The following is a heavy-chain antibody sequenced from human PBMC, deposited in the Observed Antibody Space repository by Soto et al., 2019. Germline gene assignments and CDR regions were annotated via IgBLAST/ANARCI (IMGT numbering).Heavy chain of an antibody. V-gene: IGHV3-53*01. CDR2: IYSGGST. CDR3: ARQRVGAARLGGFDY. Sequence: GGSLRLSCAASGFTVSSNYMSWVRQAPGKGLEWVSVIYSGGSTYYADSVKGRFTISRDNSKNTLYLQMNSLRAEDTAVYYCARQRVGAARLGGFDYWGQGTLVTVSS. CDR1: GFTVSSNY. J-gene: IGHJ4*02. D-gene: IGHD6-6*01.